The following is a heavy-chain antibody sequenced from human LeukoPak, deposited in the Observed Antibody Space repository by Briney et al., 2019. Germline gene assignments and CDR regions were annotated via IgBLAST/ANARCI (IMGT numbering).Heavy chain of an antibody. Sequence: SETLSLTCTVSGGSISSSSYYWGWIRQPPGKGLEWIGSIYYSGSTNYNPSLKSRVTISVDTSKNQFSLKLSSVTAADTAVYYCARALVPYYDSSGYFGYWGQGTLVTVSS. V-gene: IGHV4-39*07. CDR3: ARALVPYYDSSGYFGY. CDR2: IYYSGST. J-gene: IGHJ4*02. D-gene: IGHD3-22*01. CDR1: GGSISSSSYY.